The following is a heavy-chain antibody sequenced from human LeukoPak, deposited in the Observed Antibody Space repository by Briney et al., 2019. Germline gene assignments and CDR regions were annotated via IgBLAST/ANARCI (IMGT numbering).Heavy chain of an antibody. CDR3: ARRGGSHFDY. CDR2: SYYSGNN. Sequence: SETLSLTCTVSGGSISSYYWSWIRQPPGKGLEWIGYSYYSGNNDYNPSLKSRVTISVDTSKNQFSLKLSSVTAADTAVYYCARRGGSHFDYWGQGTLVTVSS. J-gene: IGHJ4*02. CDR1: GGSISSYY. V-gene: IGHV4-59*08. D-gene: IGHD2-15*01.